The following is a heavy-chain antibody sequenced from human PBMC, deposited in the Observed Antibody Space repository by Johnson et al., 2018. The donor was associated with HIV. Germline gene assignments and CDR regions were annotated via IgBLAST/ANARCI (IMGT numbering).Heavy chain of an antibody. D-gene: IGHD3-22*01. Sequence: EVQLVESGGGLVQPGGSLRLSCATSGFTFSSYAMSCVRQAPGKGLEWVSEVSAGGGSTYYADSVKGRFIISRDNSKNSLYLQMNSLRAEDTALYYCAREHYYDRFNRGAFDIWGQGTMVTVSS. J-gene: IGHJ3*02. CDR2: VSAGGGST. CDR1: GFTFSSYA. CDR3: AREHYYDRFNRGAFDI. V-gene: IGHV3-23*04.